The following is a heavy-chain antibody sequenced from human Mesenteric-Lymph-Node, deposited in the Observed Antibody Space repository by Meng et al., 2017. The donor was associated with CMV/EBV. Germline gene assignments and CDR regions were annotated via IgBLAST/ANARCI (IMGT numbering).Heavy chain of an antibody. Sequence: GGSLRLPCAASGFTFNNYNMNWVRQAPGKGLEWVSSISSSDTYIYYADSVKGRFTISRDNAKKSLYLQMNSLRDEDTAVYYCARDGVEGLSWDLARTEYFHHWGQGTLVTVSS. CDR1: GFTFNNYN. CDR3: ARDGVEGLSWDLARTEYFHH. J-gene: IGHJ1*01. V-gene: IGHV3-21*01. D-gene: IGHD1-26*01. CDR2: ISSSDTYI.